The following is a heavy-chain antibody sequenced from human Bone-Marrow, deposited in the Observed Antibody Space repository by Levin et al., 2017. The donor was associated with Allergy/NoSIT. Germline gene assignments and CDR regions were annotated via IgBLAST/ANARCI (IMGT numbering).Heavy chain of an antibody. V-gene: IGHV3-23*01. CDR3: AKGYSYGIANDAFDI. J-gene: IGHJ3*02. CDR2: ISGSGGST. CDR1: GFTFSSYA. Sequence: GESLKISCAASGFTFSSYAMSWVRQAPGKGLEWVSAISGSGGSTYYADSVKGRFTISRDNSKNTLYLQMNSLRAEDTAVYYCAKGYSYGIANDAFDIWGQGTMVTVSS. D-gene: IGHD5-18*01.